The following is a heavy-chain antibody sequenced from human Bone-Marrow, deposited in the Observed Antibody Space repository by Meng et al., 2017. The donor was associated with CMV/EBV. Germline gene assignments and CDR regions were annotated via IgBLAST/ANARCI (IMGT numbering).Heavy chain of an antibody. D-gene: IGHD3-22*01. CDR1: GFTFTDYY. CDR3: TRGGYYYDTADTFDI. J-gene: IGHJ3*02. Sequence: ASVKVSCKASGFTFTDYYIHWVRQAPGQGLEWMGWINPDRGDTNYVEKFQGRVTVTRDTSIRTVFMELSSLTAADTDMYYCTRGGYYYDTADTFDIWGQGTLVTVSS. V-gene: IGHV1-2*02. CDR2: INPDRGDT.